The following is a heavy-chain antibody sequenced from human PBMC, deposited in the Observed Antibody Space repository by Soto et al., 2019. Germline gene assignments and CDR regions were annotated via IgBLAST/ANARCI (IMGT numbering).Heavy chain of an antibody. V-gene: IGHV4-34*01. CDR2: INNSGST. J-gene: IGHJ4*02. D-gene: IGHD3-9*01. Sequence: PSETLSLTCAVYGGSFSGYYWSWIRQPPGKGQERIGEINNSGSTNYNPSLKSRVTIPVDTSKNQFSLKLSSVTAADTAVYYCARGHGVLRDFDWLFHPHFDYWGQGTLVNVSS. CDR1: GGSFSGYY. CDR3: ARGHGVLRDFDWLFHPHFDY.